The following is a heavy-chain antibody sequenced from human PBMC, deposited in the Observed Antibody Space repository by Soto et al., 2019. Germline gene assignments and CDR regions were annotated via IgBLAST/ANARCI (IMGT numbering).Heavy chain of an antibody. D-gene: IGHD3-22*01. J-gene: IGHJ4*02. V-gene: IGHV5-10-1*01. Sequence: PGESLNTSCTGAGYSFTSYWISWVRQMPGKGLEWMGRIDPSDSYTNYSPSFQGHVTISADKSISTAYLQWSSLKASDTAMYYCAGSVGGGYRDYWGQGTLVTVSS. CDR1: GYSFTSYW. CDR2: IDPSDSYT. CDR3: AGSVGGGYRDY.